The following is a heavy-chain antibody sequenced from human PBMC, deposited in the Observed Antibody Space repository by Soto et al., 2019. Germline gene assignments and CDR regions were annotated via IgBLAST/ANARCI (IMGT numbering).Heavy chain of an antibody. CDR1: GFSFSTYT. J-gene: IGHJ4*02. Sequence: EVQMVESGGGLVKPGGSLRLSCAASGFSFSTYTMNWIRQAPGKGLEWVSSISSGGSDIFYADSVKGRFTISRDNARSSLFLQMSSLRAEDTAVYYCSRDNWNPDYWGQETLVTVSP. V-gene: IGHV3-21*01. CDR2: ISSGGSDI. D-gene: IGHD1-20*01. CDR3: SRDNWNPDY.